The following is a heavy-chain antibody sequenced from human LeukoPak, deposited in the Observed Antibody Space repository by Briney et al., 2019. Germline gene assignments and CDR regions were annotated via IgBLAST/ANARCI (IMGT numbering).Heavy chain of an antibody. D-gene: IGHD3-10*01. CDR1: GYTFTGYG. J-gene: IGHJ5*02. V-gene: IGHV1-18*04. CDR2: ISGHNGET. CDR3: ARDVGLGFYSGPGKYHS. Sequence: ASVKVSCKTSGYTFTGYGVSWVRQAPGQGFEWMAWISGHNGETKYAQRFQGRLTLTTDTPTSTAYMELRSLKSDDTATYYCARDVGLGFYSGPGKYHSWGQGTLVTVSS.